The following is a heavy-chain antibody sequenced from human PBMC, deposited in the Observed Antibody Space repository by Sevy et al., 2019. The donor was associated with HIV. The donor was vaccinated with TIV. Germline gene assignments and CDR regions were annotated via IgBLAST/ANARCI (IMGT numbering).Heavy chain of an antibody. D-gene: IGHD3-16*01. Sequence: GGSLRLSCVASGFTFNNFWMAWVRQAPGKGLEWFANIKPDGSESNHVGSVKGRFTIPRDNAKNPLYLQMNSLTAEDTAVYYCARDVGGGYFDYWGQGTLVTVSS. V-gene: IGHV3-7*03. CDR1: GFTFNNFW. CDR2: IKPDGSES. J-gene: IGHJ4*01. CDR3: ARDVGGGYFDY.